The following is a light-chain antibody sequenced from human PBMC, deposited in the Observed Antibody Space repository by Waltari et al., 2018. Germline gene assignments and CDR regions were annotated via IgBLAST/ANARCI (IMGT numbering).Light chain of an antibody. J-gene: IGKJ4*01. CDR3: QQYRSVPLT. V-gene: IGKV1-33*01. CDR1: HDINKN. Sequence: DIQMTQAPASLSASVGDSVTITCQASHDINKNLNWFQQKPGEAPKVLIFDASNLRTGVPLRFSGSGSGTHFAFTISSLQPEDVATYYCQQYRSVPLTFGGGTKVEIK. CDR2: DAS.